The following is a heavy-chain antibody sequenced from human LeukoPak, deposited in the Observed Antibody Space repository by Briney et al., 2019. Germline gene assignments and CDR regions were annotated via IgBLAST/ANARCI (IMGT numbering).Heavy chain of an antibody. CDR2: ISYDGSNK. CDR1: GFTLCSYA. D-gene: IGHD3-9*01. V-gene: IGHV3-30*04. CDR3: AREAVLRYFDWLDSYYFDY. J-gene: IGHJ4*02. Sequence: GGSLRLSCAASGFTLCSYAMHCVREAPGKGLECVAVISYDGSNKYYADSVKGRFTISRDNSKNTLYLQMNSLRAEDTAVYYCAREAVLRYFDWLDSYYFDYWGQGTLVTVSS.